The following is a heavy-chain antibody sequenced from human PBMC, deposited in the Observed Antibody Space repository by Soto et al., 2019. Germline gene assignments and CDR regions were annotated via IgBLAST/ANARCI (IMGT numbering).Heavy chain of an antibody. CDR2: ISSSSSYI. CDR3: ARDPQPRMVRVHDAFDN. V-gene: IGHV3-21*01. D-gene: IGHD3-10*01. Sequence: PGGSLRLSCAASGFTFSSYSMNWVRQAPGKGLEWVSSISSSSSYIYYADAVKGRFTISRDNAKNSLYLQMNSLRAEDTAVYYCARDPQPRMVRVHDAFDNWGQGTMVTVSS. J-gene: IGHJ3*02. CDR1: GFTFSSYS.